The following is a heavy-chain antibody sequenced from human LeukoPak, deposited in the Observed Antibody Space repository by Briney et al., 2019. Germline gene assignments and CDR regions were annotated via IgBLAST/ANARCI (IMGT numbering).Heavy chain of an antibody. CDR1: GFPFSTYA. V-gene: IGHV3-23*01. CDR2: ISGSGGST. Sequence: GGSLRLSCVASGFPFSTYAMSWVRQAPGKGLEWVSAISGSGGSTYYADSVKGRFTISRDNSKNTLYLQMNSLRAEDTAVYYCAKYPYSGSYYDYWGQGTLVTVSS. D-gene: IGHD1-26*01. CDR3: AKYPYSGSYYDY. J-gene: IGHJ4*02.